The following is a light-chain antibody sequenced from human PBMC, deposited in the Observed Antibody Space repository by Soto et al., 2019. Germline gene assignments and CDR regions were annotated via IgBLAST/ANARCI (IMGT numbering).Light chain of an antibody. CDR1: QRLSYF. Sequence: DIQMTQSPSTLSASVGDRVTITCRASQRLSYFLAWYQQKPGKAPNLLIYDASTLETGVPLRFSGSGSGTDFTLSISSLQPDDSATYYCQEYYSDFPGTFGQGTKVDIK. CDR2: DAS. CDR3: QEYYSDFPGT. V-gene: IGKV1-5*01. J-gene: IGKJ1*01.